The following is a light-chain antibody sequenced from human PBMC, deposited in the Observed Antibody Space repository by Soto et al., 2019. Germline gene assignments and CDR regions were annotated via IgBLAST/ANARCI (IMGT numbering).Light chain of an antibody. V-gene: IGKV1-27*01. CDR3: QQSFSTPT. Sequence: DIQMTQSPSSLSASVGDRVTITCRASQGIRHYLAWYQQKPGKVPKLLIYEASNLQSGVPSRFRGGGSGTEFTLTISSLQPEDVATYYCQQSFSTPTFGGGTKVELK. J-gene: IGKJ4*01. CDR2: EAS. CDR1: QGIRHY.